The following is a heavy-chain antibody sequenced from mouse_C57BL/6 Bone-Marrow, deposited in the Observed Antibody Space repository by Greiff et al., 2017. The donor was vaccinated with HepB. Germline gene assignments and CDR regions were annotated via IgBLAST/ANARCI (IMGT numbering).Heavy chain of an antibody. V-gene: IGHV14-4*01. Sequence: VQLQQSGAELVRPGASVKLSCTASGFNIKDDYMHWVKQRPEQGLEWIGWIDPENGDTEYASKFQGKATIPADTSSNTAYLQLSSLTSEDTAVYYCTLIYYYGSSFSMDYWGQGTSVTVSS. CDR2: IDPENGDT. CDR1: GFNIKDDY. J-gene: IGHJ4*01. D-gene: IGHD1-1*01. CDR3: TLIYYYGSSFSMDY.